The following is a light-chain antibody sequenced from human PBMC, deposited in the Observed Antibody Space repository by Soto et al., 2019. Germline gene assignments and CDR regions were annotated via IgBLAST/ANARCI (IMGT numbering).Light chain of an antibody. Sequence: QSALTQPPSVSEAPGQRVTISCTGSSSNIGAGYDVHWYQQLPGTAPKLLIYANNIRPSGVPGRFSGSKSGTSASLAITGLQAEDEADYYCQSYDSSLSGYVFGTGTKLTVL. V-gene: IGLV1-40*01. CDR1: SSNIGAGYD. CDR2: ANN. J-gene: IGLJ1*01. CDR3: QSYDSSLSGYV.